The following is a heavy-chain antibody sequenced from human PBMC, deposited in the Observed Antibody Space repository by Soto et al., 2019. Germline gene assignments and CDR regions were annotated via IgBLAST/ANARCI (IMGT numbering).Heavy chain of an antibody. Sequence: GGALRLSCAAPGFPFCSYALSLGPPAPGEGLEWVSAISGSGGSTYYADSVKGRFTISRDNSKNTLYLQMNSLRAEDTAVYYCAKDSYSSGWYPTGVDYWGQGTLVTVSS. CDR2: ISGSGGST. V-gene: IGHV3-23*01. D-gene: IGHD6-19*01. CDR3: AKDSYSSGWYPTGVDY. J-gene: IGHJ4*02. CDR1: GFPFCSYA.